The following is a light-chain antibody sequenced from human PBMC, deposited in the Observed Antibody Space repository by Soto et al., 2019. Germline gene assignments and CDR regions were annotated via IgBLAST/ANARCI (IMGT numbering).Light chain of an antibody. CDR1: QSVSSN. Sequence: EIGMTQSPATLSVSPGERATFSCRASQSVSSNLAWYQQKPCQAPRLLIYGASIRATGIPARFSGSGSGTEFTLTISTLQSEDFEIYYCQHYNNWPPWTFGQGTKVDIK. CDR3: QHYNNWPPWT. J-gene: IGKJ1*01. V-gene: IGKV3-15*01. CDR2: GAS.